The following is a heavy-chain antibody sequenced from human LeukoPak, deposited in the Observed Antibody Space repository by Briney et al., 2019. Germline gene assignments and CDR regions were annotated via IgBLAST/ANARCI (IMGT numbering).Heavy chain of an antibody. CDR1: GFTFSSYA. J-gene: IGHJ6*02. CDR2: IYYSGST. Sequence: PGGSLRLSCAASGFTFSSYAMSWVRQPPGKGLEWIGSIYYSGSTYYNPSLKSRVTISVDTSKNQFSLKLSSVTAADTAVYYCARNVGGGGGDYYYYYGMDVWGQGTTVTVSS. CDR3: ARNVGGGGGDYYYYYGMDV. D-gene: IGHD3-16*01. V-gene: IGHV4-39*01.